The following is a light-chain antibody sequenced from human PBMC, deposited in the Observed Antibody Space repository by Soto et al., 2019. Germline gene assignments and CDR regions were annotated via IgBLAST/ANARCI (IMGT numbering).Light chain of an antibody. CDR3: QQYGSSPRT. Sequence: EVVMTQSPATLSVSPGERATLSCRANESVSSNLAWYQQRPGQAPRLVIYGASTRATGIPDRFSGSGSETDFTLTIARLEPEDFAVYYCQQYGSSPRTFGQGTRLEIK. J-gene: IGKJ5*01. CDR2: GAS. CDR1: ESVSSN. V-gene: IGKV3-20*01.